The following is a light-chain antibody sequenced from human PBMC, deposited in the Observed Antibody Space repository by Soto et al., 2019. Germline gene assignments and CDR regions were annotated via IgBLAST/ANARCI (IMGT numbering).Light chain of an antibody. J-gene: IGKJ5*01. CDR2: DPX. Sequence: VLTPSPVTLSLSPGERITLSCRASQSLRNNYLAWYPQKAGQAPRLLXXDPXSRATGIPDRFIGGGSGTEFTLTISSLQSEDFVVYYCQQYNSWPPRTFGQGTRLDIK. CDR3: QQYNSWPPRT. V-gene: IGKV3-20*01. CDR1: QSLRNNY.